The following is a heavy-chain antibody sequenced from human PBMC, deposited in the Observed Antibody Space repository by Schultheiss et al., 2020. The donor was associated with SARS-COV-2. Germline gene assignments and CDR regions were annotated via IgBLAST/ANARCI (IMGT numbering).Heavy chain of an antibody. CDR2: ISSSSSYI. D-gene: IGHD6-6*01. CDR3: ARAGYSSSNWFDP. V-gene: IGHV3-21*01. J-gene: IGHJ5*02. CDR1: GFSFNTYW. Sequence: GGSLRLSCVASGFSFNTYWMHWVRQVPGKGLEWVSSISSSSSYIYYADSVKGRFIISRDNSKNTLYLQMNSLRAEDSAVYYCARAGYSSSNWFDPWGQGTLVTVSS.